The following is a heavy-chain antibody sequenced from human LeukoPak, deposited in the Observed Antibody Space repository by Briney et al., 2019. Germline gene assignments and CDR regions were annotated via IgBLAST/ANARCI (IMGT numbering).Heavy chain of an antibody. D-gene: IGHD3-22*01. J-gene: IGHJ4*02. CDR3: ARRASYDGTIFYFDY. CDR1: GGSISSYY. V-gene: IGHV4-59*01. Sequence: SETLSLTCTVSGGSISSYYWSWIRQPPGKGLEWIGYIYYSGSTNYNPSLKSRVTISVDTSKNQFSLKLSSVTAADTAVYYCARRASYDGTIFYFDYWGLGTLVTVSS. CDR2: IYYSGST.